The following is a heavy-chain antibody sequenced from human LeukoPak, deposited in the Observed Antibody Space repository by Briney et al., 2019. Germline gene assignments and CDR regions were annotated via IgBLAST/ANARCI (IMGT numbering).Heavy chain of an antibody. CDR3: ARRGYSSAFDI. D-gene: IGHD5-18*01. CDR1: GGSISSGGYY. CDR2: IYYSGST. Sequence: SQTLSLTCTVSGGSISSGGYYWSWIRQPPGKGLEWIGYIYYSGSTNYNPSLKGRVTISVDTSKNQFSLKLSSVTAADTAVYYCARRGYSSAFDIWGQGTMVTVSS. J-gene: IGHJ3*02. V-gene: IGHV4-61*08.